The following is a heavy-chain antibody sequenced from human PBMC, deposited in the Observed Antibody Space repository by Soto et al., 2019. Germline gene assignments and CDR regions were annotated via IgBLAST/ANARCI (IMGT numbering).Heavy chain of an antibody. CDR1: GFTFSSYG. CDR2: ISYAGSNK. J-gene: IGHJ6*02. V-gene: IGHV3-30*18. CDR3: AKDLGSYSSSWYRIAVADFYYYYGMDV. Sequence: QVQLVESGGGVVQPGRSLRLSCAASGFTFSSYGMHWVRQAPGKGLEWVAVISYAGSNKYYADSVKGRFTISRDNSKNTLYLQMNSLRAEDTAVYYCAKDLGSYSSSWYRIAVADFYYYYGMDVWGQGTTVTVSS. D-gene: IGHD6-13*01.